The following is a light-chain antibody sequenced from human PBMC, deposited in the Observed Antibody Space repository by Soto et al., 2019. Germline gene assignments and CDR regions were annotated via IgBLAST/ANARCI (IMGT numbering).Light chain of an antibody. Sequence: EVVLTQSPDALSLSPGEGVTLSCRASQNIRGNELAWYRQKRGQAPRLLIYGGSSRAEGIPDRFSGRGTGTNFTLTISRLEPEDSAVYYCQDYGTSHPWTFGQGTKLEIK. V-gene: IGKV3-20*01. CDR3: QDYGTSHPWT. CDR2: GGS. J-gene: IGKJ1*01. CDR1: QNIRGNE.